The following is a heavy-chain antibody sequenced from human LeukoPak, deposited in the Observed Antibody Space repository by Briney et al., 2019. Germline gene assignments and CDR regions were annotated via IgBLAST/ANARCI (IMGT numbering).Heavy chain of an antibody. CDR3: AKDSSTVRGVITDFDY. D-gene: IGHD3-10*01. CDR2: ISGSGGST. Sequence: PGGSLRLSCAASGFTFSSYAMSWVRQAPGKGLEWVSAISGSGGSTYYADSVKGRFTISRDNSKNTLYLQMNSLRAEDTAVYYCAKDSSTVRGVITDFDYWGQGTLVTVSS. V-gene: IGHV3-23*01. J-gene: IGHJ4*02. CDR1: GFTFSSYA.